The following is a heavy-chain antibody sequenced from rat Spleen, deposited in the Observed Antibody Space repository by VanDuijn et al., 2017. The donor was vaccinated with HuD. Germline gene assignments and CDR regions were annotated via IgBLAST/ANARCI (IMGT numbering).Heavy chain of an antibody. Sequence: EVQLVESGGILVQPGRSMKLSCTASGFAFTNYYMAWVRQAPKKGLEWVATISYDGSSTYYRDSVKGRFTISRDNAKSTLYLQMNSLRSEDTATYYCARPDSSLYVMDAWGQGASVTVSS. CDR3: ARPDSSLYVMDA. CDR2: ISYDGSST. V-gene: IGHV5-22*01. D-gene: IGHD1-2*01. CDR1: GFAFTNYY. J-gene: IGHJ4*01.